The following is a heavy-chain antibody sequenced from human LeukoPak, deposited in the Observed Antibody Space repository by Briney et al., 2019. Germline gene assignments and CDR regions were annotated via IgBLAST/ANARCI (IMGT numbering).Heavy chain of an antibody. J-gene: IGHJ4*02. CDR2: ISGGGDST. Sequence: GGSLRLSCAASGFTFNNCAMSWVRQAPGKGLEWVSAISGGGDSTFYADSAEGRLSISRDDSGNTLSLQMNSLGAEDTAVYFCAKTPQGYSAYYDYWGQGALVTVSS. CDR3: AKTPQGYSAYYDY. V-gene: IGHV3-23*01. D-gene: IGHD5-12*01. CDR1: GFTFNNCA.